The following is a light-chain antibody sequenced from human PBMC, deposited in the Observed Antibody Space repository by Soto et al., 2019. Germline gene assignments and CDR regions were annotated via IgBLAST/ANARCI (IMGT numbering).Light chain of an antibody. J-gene: IGLJ3*02. CDR3: SSYTSSSTRV. V-gene: IGLV2-14*01. CDR2: EVS. CDR1: SSDVGGYNY. Sequence: QSALTQPASVSGSPGQSIIISCTGTSSDVGGYNYVSWYQQHPGKAPKLMIYEVSNRPSGLSNRFSGSKSGNTASLTISGLQAEDEADYYCSSYTSSSTRVFGGGTKLTVL.